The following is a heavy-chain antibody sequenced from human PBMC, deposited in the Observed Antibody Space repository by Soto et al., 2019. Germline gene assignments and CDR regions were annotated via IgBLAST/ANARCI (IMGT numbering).Heavy chain of an antibody. V-gene: IGHV1-69*08. CDR3: AREPAVAGYYDYYMDV. CDR2: IIPILGIA. D-gene: IGHD6-19*01. CDR1: GCTFSSYT. J-gene: IGHJ6*03. Sequence: QVQLVQSGAEVKKPGSSVKVSCKASGCTFSSYTISWVRQAPGQGLEWMGRIIPILGIANYAQKFQGRVTITADKPTSTAYMELSSLRSEDTAVYYCAREPAVAGYYDYYMDVWGKGTTVTVSS.